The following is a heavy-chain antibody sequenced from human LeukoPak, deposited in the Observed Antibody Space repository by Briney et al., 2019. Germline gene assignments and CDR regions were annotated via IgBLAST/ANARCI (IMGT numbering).Heavy chain of an antibody. V-gene: IGHV1-18*01. D-gene: IGHD2/OR15-2a*01. CDR1: GYAFTSYG. CDR2: ISAYNGNT. J-gene: IGHJ6*03. CDR3: ARGPGTLGYYYYMDV. Sequence: ASVKVSCKASGYAFTSYGISWVRQAPGQGLEWMGWISAYNGNTNYAQKLQGRVTMTTDTSTSTAYMELRSLRSDDTAVYYCARGPGTLGYYYYMDVWGKGTTVTVSS.